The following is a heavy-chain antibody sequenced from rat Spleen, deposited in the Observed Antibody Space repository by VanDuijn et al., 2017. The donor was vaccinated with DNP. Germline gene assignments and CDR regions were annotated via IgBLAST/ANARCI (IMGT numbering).Heavy chain of an antibody. V-gene: IGHV5-25*01. J-gene: IGHJ3*01. Sequence: EVQLVESGGGLVQPGRSLKLSCAASGFTFSNYDMAWVRQAPTKGLEWVASISTSGGSTYYRDSVKGRFTVSRDNAKSTLYLQMDSLRSEDTATYYCARQRTELFAYWGQGSLVTVSS. D-gene: IGHD3-7*01. CDR2: ISTSGGST. CDR3: ARQRTELFAY. CDR1: GFTFSNYD.